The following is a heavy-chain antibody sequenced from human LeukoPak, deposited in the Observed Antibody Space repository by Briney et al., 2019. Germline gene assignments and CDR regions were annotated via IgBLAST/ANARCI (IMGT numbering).Heavy chain of an antibody. CDR3: ARDAYTAASDS. J-gene: IGHJ4*02. D-gene: IGHD2-21*01. Sequence: AGSLRLSCAASGFTFSTYWMTWVRQAPGKGLEWVANIKHGGTEKYYMDSVRGRFTISRDDAKNSLYLQMSSLRAEDTAVYYCARDAYTAASDSWGQGTLVTVSS. CDR1: GFTFSTYW. V-gene: IGHV3-7*01. CDR2: IKHGGTEK.